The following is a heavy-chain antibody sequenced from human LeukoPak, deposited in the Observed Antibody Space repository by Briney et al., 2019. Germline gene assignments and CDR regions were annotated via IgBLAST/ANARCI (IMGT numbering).Heavy chain of an antibody. CDR1: GFTFSSYA. CDR3: AKDREGLSSGYDLEYFDY. Sequence: GGSLRLSCEASGFTFSSYAMSWVRQAPGKGLEWVSVISGSGDSTYYADSVEGRCTISRDNSKDALYLQMNSLRAEDTAVYYCAKDREGLSSGYDLEYFDYWGQGTLVTVSS. D-gene: IGHD5-12*01. J-gene: IGHJ4*02. CDR2: ISGSGDST. V-gene: IGHV3-23*01.